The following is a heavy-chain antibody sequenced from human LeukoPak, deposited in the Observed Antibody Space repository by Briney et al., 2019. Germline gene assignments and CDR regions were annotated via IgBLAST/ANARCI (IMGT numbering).Heavy chain of an antibody. CDR3: ARTSYSGGWYFFDY. CDR2: ISSGGTTI. D-gene: IGHD6-19*01. CDR1: EFTFSIYE. J-gene: IGHJ4*02. Sequence: PGGSLRLSCAASEFTFSIYEMNWVRQAPGKGLEWVSYISSGGTTIYYADSVKGRFTISRDNAKNALYLQMNSLRAEDTAVYYCARTSYSGGWYFFDYWGQGTLVTVSS. V-gene: IGHV3-48*03.